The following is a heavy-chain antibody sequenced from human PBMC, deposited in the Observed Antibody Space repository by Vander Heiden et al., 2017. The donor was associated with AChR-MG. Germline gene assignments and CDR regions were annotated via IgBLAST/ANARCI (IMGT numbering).Heavy chain of an antibody. CDR2: INSAGNT. Sequence: EVQLVESGGGLVQPGGSLRLSCAASGFTFSSYEMHWVRQATGKGLEWVSAINSAGNTYYLGSVKGRFTISRENVRNSMYLQMNTLRAGDTAVYYCARASRSSQNAFEIWGQGTMVTVSA. J-gene: IGHJ3*02. D-gene: IGHD6-6*01. CDR1: GFTFSSYE. CDR3: ARASRSSQNAFEI. V-gene: IGHV3-13*01.